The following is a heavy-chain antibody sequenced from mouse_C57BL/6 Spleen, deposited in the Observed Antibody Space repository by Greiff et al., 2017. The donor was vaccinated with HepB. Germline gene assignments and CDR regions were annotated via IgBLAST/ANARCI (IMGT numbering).Heavy chain of an antibody. Sequence: QVQLQQPGAELVKPGASVKLSCKASGYTFTSYWMQWVKQRPGQGLEWIGEIDPSDSYTNYNQKFKGKATLTVDTSSSTAYMQLSSLTSEDSAVYYCAGGSSPYYAMDYWGQGTPVTVSS. CDR1: GYTFTSYW. J-gene: IGHJ4*01. V-gene: IGHV1-50*01. CDR3: AGGSSPYYAMDY. CDR2: IDPSDSYT. D-gene: IGHD1-1*01.